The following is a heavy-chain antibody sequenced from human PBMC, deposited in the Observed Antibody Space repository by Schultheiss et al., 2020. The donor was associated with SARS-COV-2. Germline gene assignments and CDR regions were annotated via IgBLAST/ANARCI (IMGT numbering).Heavy chain of an antibody. CDR1: GYTFTSYG. J-gene: IGHJ5*02. D-gene: IGHD5-12*01. Sequence: ASVKVSCKASGYTFTSYGISWVRQAPGQGLEWMGWINPNSGGTNYAQKFQGWVTMTRDTSISTAYMELSRLRSDDTAVYYCARDQGSGYDYVGWFDPWGQGTLVTSPQ. CDR3: ARDQGSGYDYVGWFDP. V-gene: IGHV1-2*04. CDR2: INPNSGGT.